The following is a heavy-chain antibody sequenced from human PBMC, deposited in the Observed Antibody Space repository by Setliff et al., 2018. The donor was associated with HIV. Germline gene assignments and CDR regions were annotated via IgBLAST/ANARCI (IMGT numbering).Heavy chain of an antibody. D-gene: IGHD2-8*01. J-gene: IGHJ5*02. CDR2: ISAYNGNT. CDR1: GYTFTSYG. CDR3: AALSVRTNPVYGVISTRFDP. V-gene: IGHV1-18*01. Sequence: ASVKVSCKASGYTFTSYGISWVRQAPGQGLEWMGWISAYNGNTNYAQKLQGRVTMTTDTSTSTAYMELRSLRSDDTAVYYCAALSVRTNPVYGVISTRFDPWGQGSLVTVSS.